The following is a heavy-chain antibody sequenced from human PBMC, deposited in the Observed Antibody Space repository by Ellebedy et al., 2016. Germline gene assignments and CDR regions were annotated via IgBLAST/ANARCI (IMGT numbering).Heavy chain of an antibody. D-gene: IGHD3-22*01. CDR2: INPSGGST. J-gene: IGHJ4*02. CDR3: VSGFDNSGCLDY. CDR1: GDTLTTYY. V-gene: IGHV1-46*04. Sequence: ASVKVSCKASGDTLTTYYLHWVRQAPGQGLEWMGIINPSGGSTYYAQKLQGRVTMTRNTSTSTVYMELSSLRSEDTAIYYCVSGFDNSGCLDYWGQGTLVTVSS.